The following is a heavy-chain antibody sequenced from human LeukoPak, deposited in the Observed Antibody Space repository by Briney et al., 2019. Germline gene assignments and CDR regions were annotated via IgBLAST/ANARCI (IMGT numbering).Heavy chain of an antibody. Sequence: ASVKVSCKVSGYTLTELSMHWVRQAPGKGLEWMGGFDPEDGETIYAQKFQGRVTMTRDTSTSTVYMVLSSLRSEDTAVYYCARDRLSYYYDSSGYYTAWGQGTLVTVSS. D-gene: IGHD3-22*01. V-gene: IGHV1-24*01. CDR3: ARDRLSYYYDSSGYYTA. CDR2: FDPEDGET. CDR1: GYTLTELS. J-gene: IGHJ5*02.